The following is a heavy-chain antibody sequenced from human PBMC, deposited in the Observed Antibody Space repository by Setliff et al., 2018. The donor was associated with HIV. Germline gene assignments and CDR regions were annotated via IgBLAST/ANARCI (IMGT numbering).Heavy chain of an antibody. D-gene: IGHD3-3*01. CDR2: IFYRGST. CDR1: NGSISSGNHY. CDR3: AIAGHYDFLGGFSAQPLDP. Sequence: SETLSLTCTVSNGSISSGNHYWSWIRQHPGKGLEWIGYIFYRGSTYYNPSLKSRVSLSIDTSKNYFSLKLNSVTAADTAMYFCAIAGHYDFLGGFSAQPLDPWGRGILVTVSS. V-gene: IGHV4-31*03. J-gene: IGHJ5*02.